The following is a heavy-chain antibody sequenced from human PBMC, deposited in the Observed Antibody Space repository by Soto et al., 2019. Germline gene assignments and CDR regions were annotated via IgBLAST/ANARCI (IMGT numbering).Heavy chain of an antibody. V-gene: IGHV3-30*18. CDR2: ISYDGSNK. CDR1: GFTFSSYG. J-gene: IGHJ6*02. Sequence: PGGSLRLSCAASGFTFSSYGMHWVRQAPGKGLEWVAVISYDGSNKYYADSVKGRFTISRDNSKNTLYLQMNSLRAEDTAVYYCAKGPYSSSTSGRYYYYYYGMDVWGQGTTVTVSS. D-gene: IGHD6-6*01. CDR3: AKGPYSSSTSGRYYYYYYGMDV.